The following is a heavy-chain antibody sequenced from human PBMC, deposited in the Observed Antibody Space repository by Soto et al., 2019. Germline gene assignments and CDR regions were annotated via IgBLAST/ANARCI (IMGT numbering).Heavy chain of an antibody. CDR2: ISYDGSNK. V-gene: IGHV3-30-3*01. CDR1: GFTFSSYA. Sequence: PGGSLRLSCAASGFTFSSYAMHWVRKAPGKGLEWVAVISYDGSNKYYADSVKGRFTISRDNSKNTLYLQMNSLRAEDTAVYYCARTNPMIAFGGVIVTDYYFYGMDVRGQGTTVTVSS. J-gene: IGHJ6*02. CDR3: ARTNPMIAFGGVIVTDYYFYGMDV. D-gene: IGHD3-16*02.